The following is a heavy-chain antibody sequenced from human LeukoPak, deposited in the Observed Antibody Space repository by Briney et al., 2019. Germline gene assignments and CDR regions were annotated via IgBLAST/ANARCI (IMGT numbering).Heavy chain of an antibody. CDR3: ARDGIAAAGIRGFYGY. D-gene: IGHD6-13*01. CDR1: GFTFSSYW. Sequence: GGSLRLSCAASGFTFSSYWMHWVRHAPGKGLVWVSRINSDGSSTSYADSVKGRFTISRDNAKNTLYLQMNSLRAEDTAVYYCARDGIAAAGIRGFYGYWGQGTLVTVSS. J-gene: IGHJ4*02. V-gene: IGHV3-74*01. CDR2: INSDGSST.